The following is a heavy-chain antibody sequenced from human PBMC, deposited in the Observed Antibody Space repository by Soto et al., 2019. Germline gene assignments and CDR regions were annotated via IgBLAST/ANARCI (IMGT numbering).Heavy chain of an antibody. D-gene: IGHD6-13*01. CDR1: GFPFSLYG. V-gene: IGHV3-64D*06. CDR2: ISSDGGET. CDR3: GKGSAAGAGYFYDN. J-gene: IGHJ4*02. Sequence: GGSLRLSCSASGFPFSLYGVQWVRQAPGKGLEYVAGISSDGGETYHAESVKGRFTISRDNPKKTLYLQMTSLRVEDTAVYYCGKGSAAGAGYFYDNWGQGTLVTVSS.